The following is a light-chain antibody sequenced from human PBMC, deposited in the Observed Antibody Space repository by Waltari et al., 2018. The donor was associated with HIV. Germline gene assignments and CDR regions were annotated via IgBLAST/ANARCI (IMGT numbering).Light chain of an antibody. CDR1: HDIKTH. V-gene: IGKV1-33*01. CDR2: DAS. Sequence: VTVTCQASHDIKTHLNWYHQRPRKAPRVVIYDASNLETGVPPRFSGGGSGTDFSLTITNLQPEDIGTYYCQQSHTLWTFGQGTTVDI. CDR3: QQSHTLWT. J-gene: IGKJ1*01.